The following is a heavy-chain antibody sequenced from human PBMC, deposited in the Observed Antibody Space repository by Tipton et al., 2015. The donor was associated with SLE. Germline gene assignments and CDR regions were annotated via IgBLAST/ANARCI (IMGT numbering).Heavy chain of an antibody. V-gene: IGHV3-23*01. CDR1: GFTFSSYA. CDR3: AKDGLSRWGSIDY. Sequence: SLRLSCAASGFTFSSYAMSWVRQAPGKGLEWVSAISGSGGSTYYADSVKGRFTISRDNAKNSLYLQMNSLRAEDTAVYYCAKDGLSRWGSIDYWGQGTLVTVSS. D-gene: IGHD2-21*01. J-gene: IGHJ4*02. CDR2: ISGSGGST.